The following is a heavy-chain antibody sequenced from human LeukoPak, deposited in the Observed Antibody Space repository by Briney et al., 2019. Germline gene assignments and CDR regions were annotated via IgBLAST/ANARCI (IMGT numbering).Heavy chain of an antibody. V-gene: IGHV3-7*03. CDR2: IKQDGSEK. Sequence: PGGSLRLSCAASGFTFSSYAMSWVRQAPGKGLEWVANIKQDGSEKYYADSVKGRFTISRDNAKNSLYLQMNSLRAEDTALYYCAREGRAYYYGMDVWGQGTTVTVSS. CDR1: GFTFSSYA. J-gene: IGHJ6*02. D-gene: IGHD1-26*01. CDR3: AREGRAYYYGMDV.